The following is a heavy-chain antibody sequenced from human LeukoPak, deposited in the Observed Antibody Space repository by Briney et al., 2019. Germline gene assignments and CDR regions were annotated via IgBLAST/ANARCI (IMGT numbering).Heavy chain of an antibody. CDR1: GYSFTTYW. D-gene: IGHD2-15*01. CDR2: IYPGDSDT. Sequence: GESLKISCEGSGYSFTTYWIGWVRQMPGKGLEWMGIIYPGDSDTRYSPSFQGQVTISAAKSINTAYLQWSSLKASDTAMYYCARHGGGYCSGVSCYGIDYWGQGTLVTVSS. J-gene: IGHJ4*02. CDR3: ARHGGGYCSGVSCYGIDY. V-gene: IGHV5-51*01.